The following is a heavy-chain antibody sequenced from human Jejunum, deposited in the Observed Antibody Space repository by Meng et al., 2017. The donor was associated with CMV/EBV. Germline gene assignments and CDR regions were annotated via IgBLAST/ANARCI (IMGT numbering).Heavy chain of an antibody. D-gene: IGHD6-19*01. CDR2: INPNSGGT. V-gene: IGHV1-2*06. J-gene: IGHJ4*02. Sequence: CKTSGYTFSGYYLHWVRQAPGHGLEWMGRINPNSGGTNYAQNFQGRVTMTRDTSISTMYMELSRLRYDDTAVYYCARGAAVAGSFDYWGQGTLVTVSS. CDR1: GYTFSGYY. CDR3: ARGAAVAGSFDY.